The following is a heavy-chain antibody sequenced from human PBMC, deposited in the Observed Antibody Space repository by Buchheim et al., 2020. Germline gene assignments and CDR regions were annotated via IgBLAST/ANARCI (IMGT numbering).Heavy chain of an antibody. CDR3: AARSDY. CDR2: ISHGGTST. Sequence: EVQLLESGGGLVQPGESLRLCCAASGFTFSSYAMSWVRQAPGKGLEWVSAISHGGTSTYYADSVKGRFTISRDNSKSTLHLQMSSLRAEDTAIYYCAARSDYWGQGTL. CDR1: GFTFSSYA. V-gene: IGHV3-23*01. J-gene: IGHJ4*02.